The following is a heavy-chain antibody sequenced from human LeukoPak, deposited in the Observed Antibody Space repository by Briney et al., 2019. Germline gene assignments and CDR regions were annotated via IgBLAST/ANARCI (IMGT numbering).Heavy chain of an antibody. CDR3: ASENYYESSGYYYFDN. D-gene: IGHD3-22*01. CDR2: IYYSGST. V-gene: IGHV4-59*01. CDR1: GGSISSYY. Sequence: PSETLSLTCTVSGGSISSYYWSWIRQPPGKGLEWIGYIYYSGSTNYNPSLKSRVTISVDTSKNQFSLKLSSVTAADTAVYYCASENYYESSGYYYFDNWGQGTLVTVSS. J-gene: IGHJ4*02.